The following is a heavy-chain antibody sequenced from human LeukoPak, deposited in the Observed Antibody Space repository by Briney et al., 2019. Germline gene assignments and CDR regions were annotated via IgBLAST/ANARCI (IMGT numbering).Heavy chain of an antibody. J-gene: IGHJ4*02. CDR1: GFTSDAYA. V-gene: IGHV3-9*02. Sequence: GRSLRLSCAASGFTSDAYAMHWVRQAPGKGLEWVSGIGWNSHIIGYEDSVKGRFTISRDNARNSLSLQMNSLRAEDTAFYYCAKDRDSSGFATYFDYWGQGILVTVSS. CDR3: AKDRDSSGFATYFDY. D-gene: IGHD3-22*01. CDR2: IGWNSHII.